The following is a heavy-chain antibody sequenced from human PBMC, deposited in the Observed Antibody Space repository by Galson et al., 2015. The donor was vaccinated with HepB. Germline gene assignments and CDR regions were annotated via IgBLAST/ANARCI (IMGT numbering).Heavy chain of an antibody. V-gene: IGHV4-39*01. CDR1: GVSISSRSYY. Sequence: ETLSLTCSVSGVSISSRSYYWSWIRQPPGKGLEWIASIYYSGNTHYSPSLKSRVTISADTSKNQFSLRLTSATAADTAVYYCVRHGNDDFYYAMDVWGQGTTVAVSS. D-gene: IGHD1-1*01. J-gene: IGHJ6*02. CDR2: IYYSGNT. CDR3: VRHGNDDFYYAMDV.